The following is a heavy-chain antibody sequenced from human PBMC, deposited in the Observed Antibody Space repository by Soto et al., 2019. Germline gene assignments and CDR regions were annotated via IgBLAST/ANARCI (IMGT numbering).Heavy chain of an antibody. Sequence: SETLSLTCAVYGGSFSGYYWSWIRQPPGKGLEWIGEINHSGSTNYNPSLKSRVTISVDTSKNQFSLKLSSVTAADTAVYYCARGRILRHFDWSRYYFDYWGQGTLVTVSS. CDR3: ARGRILRHFDWSRYYFDY. V-gene: IGHV4-34*01. D-gene: IGHD3-9*01. CDR1: GGSFSGYY. CDR2: INHSGST. J-gene: IGHJ4*02.